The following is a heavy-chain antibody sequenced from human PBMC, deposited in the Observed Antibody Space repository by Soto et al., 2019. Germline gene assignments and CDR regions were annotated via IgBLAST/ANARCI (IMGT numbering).Heavy chain of an antibody. CDR2: ISAHNGNT. CDR3: ARGRYGDY. J-gene: IGHJ4*02. CDR1: GYTFTSYG. V-gene: IGHV1-18*01. D-gene: IGHD1-1*01. Sequence: QVHLVQSGAEVKKPGASVKVSCKGSGYTFTSYGITWVRQAPGQGLEWMGWISAHNGNTDYAQKLQGRVTVNRDTSTRTAYMELRSRRSDDTAVYYCARGRYGDYWGQGALVTVSS.